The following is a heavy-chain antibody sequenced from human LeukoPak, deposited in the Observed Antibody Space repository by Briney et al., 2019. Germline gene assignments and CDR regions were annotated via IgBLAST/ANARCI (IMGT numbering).Heavy chain of an antibody. V-gene: IGHV4-39*07. CDR1: GGSISSSNYY. D-gene: IGHD3-3*01. J-gene: IGHJ4*02. CDR3: ASSYYDFWSGQYYFDY. CDR2: IYYGVST. Sequence: SETLSLTCTVSGGSISSSNYYWGWIRQSPGKRLEWIATIYYGVSTYYNPSLRSRVTISVDASKNLFSLKVSSVTAADTAVYYCASSYYDFWSGQYYFDYWGQGTLVTVSS.